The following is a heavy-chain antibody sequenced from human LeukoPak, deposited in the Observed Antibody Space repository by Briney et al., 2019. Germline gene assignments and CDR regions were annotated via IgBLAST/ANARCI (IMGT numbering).Heavy chain of an antibody. V-gene: IGHV4-59*08. CDR1: GGSISRYY. J-gene: IGHJ4*02. D-gene: IGHD3-22*01. CDR3: ARRAYYYDSSGYYSYYFDY. Sequence: PSETLSLTCTVSGGSISRYYWSWIRQPPGKGLEWIGYIYYSGSTNYNPSLKSRVTISVDTSKYQFSLKLSSVTAADTAVYYCARRAYYYDSSGYYSYYFDYWGQGTLVTVSS. CDR2: IYYSGST.